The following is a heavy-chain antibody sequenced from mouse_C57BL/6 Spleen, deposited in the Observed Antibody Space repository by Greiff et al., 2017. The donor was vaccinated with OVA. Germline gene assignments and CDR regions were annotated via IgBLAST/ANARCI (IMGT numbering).Heavy chain of an antibody. Sequence: VQLKESGPGMVKPSQSLSLTCTVTGYSITSGYDWHWIRHFPGNKLEWMGYISYSGSTNYNPSLKSRISITHDTSKNHFFLKLNSVTTEDTATYYCARDGDYDYVWFAYWGQGTLVTVSA. D-gene: IGHD2-4*01. CDR2: ISYSGST. V-gene: IGHV3-1*01. CDR1: GYSITSGYD. CDR3: ARDGDYDYVWFAY. J-gene: IGHJ3*01.